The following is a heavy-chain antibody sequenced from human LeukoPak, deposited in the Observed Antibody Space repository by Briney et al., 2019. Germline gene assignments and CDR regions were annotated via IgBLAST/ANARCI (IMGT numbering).Heavy chain of an antibody. J-gene: IGHJ4*02. CDR2: INHSGST. CDR3: ARASIAAAGSLGSGFDDY. D-gene: IGHD6-13*01. V-gene: IGHV4-34*01. Sequence: SETLSLTCAVYGGSFSGYYWSWIRQPPGKGLEWIGEINHSGSTNYNPSLKSRVTISVDTSKNQFSLKLSSVTAADTAVYYCARASIAAAGSLGSGFDDYWGQGTLVTVSS. CDR1: GGSFSGYY.